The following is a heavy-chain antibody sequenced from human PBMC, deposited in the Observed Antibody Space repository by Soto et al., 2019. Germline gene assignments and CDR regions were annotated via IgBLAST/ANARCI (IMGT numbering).Heavy chain of an antibody. CDR1: GFTFSSYA. V-gene: IGHV3-23*01. Sequence: EVQLLESGGGLVQPGGSLRLSCAASGFTFSSYAMSWVRQAPGKGLEWVSAISGSGGSTYYADSVKGRFTISRDHSKNTLYLQMNSLRAEDTAVYYCAKDLDKDIVLMVYDYWGQGTLVTVSS. CDR3: AKDLDKDIVLMVYDY. CDR2: ISGSGGST. J-gene: IGHJ4*02. D-gene: IGHD2-8*01.